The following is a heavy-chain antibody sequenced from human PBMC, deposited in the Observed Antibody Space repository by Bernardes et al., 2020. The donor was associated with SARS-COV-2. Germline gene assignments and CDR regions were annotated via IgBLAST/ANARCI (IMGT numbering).Heavy chain of an antibody. D-gene: IGHD6-19*01. CDR3: ARQPQWLVLSAFDI. Sequence: GGSLKSSGQGAGYSVTRYWIGWVRPIPGKGLEWLGIIYPGDSDTRYSPSFQGQVTISADKSISTAYLQWSSLKASDTAMYYCARQPQWLVLSAFDIWGQGTMVTVSS. V-gene: IGHV5-51*01. CDR1: GYSVTRYW. CDR2: IYPGDSDT. J-gene: IGHJ3*02.